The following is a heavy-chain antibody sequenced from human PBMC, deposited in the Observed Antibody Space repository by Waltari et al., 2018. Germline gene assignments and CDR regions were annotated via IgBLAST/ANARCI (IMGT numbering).Heavy chain of an antibody. J-gene: IGHJ4*02. CDR1: GGSFSGYY. CDR3: ARGVVYYYDSSGYYYYFDY. V-gene: IGHV4-34*01. D-gene: IGHD3-22*01. CDR2: INHSGST. Sequence: QVQLQQWGAGLLKPSETLSLTCAVYGGSFSGYYWSWIRQPPGKGLEWIGEINHSGSTNYNPSLKSRVTISVDTSKNQFSLKLSSVTAADTAVYYCARGVVYYYDSSGYYYYFDYWGQGTLVTVSS.